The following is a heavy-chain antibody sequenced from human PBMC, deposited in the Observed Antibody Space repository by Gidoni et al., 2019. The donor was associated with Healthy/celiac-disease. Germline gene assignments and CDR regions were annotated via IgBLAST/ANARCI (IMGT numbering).Heavy chain of an antibody. CDR2: ISGSGGST. CDR3: AKDLSYPFDY. Sequence: EVQLLESGGGLVQPWGSLRLSCAASGFTFSSYAMSWVRQAPGKGLEWVSAISGSGGSTNYADSVKGRFTISRDNSKKTLYLQMNSLRAEDTAVDYCAKDLSYPFDYWGQGTLVTVSS. CDR1: GFTFSSYA. V-gene: IGHV3-23*01. D-gene: IGHD1-26*01. J-gene: IGHJ4*02.